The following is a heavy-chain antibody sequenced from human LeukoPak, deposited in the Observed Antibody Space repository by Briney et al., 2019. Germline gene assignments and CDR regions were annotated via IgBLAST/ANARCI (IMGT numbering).Heavy chain of an antibody. CDR1: GGSISSGGYY. V-gene: IGHV4-31*03. D-gene: IGHD3-3*01. J-gene: IGHJ6*03. Sequence: SETLSLTCTVSGGSISSGGYYWSWIRQHPGKGLEWIGYIYYSGSTYYNPSLKSRVTISVDTSKNQFSLKLSSVTAADTAVYYCARGPSPHYDFWSGYHYYYYYMDVWGKGTTVTVSS. CDR2: IYYSGST. CDR3: ARGPSPHYDFWSGYHYYYYYMDV.